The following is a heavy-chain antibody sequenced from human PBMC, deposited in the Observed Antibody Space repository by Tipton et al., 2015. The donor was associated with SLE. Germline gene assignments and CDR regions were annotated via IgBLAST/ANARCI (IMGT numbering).Heavy chain of an antibody. Sequence: QLVQSGAEVKKPGASVKVSCKASGYTFTGYYMHWVRQASGQGLEWMGWINPNSGGTNYAQKFQGRVTMTRDTSISTAYMELSRLRSDDTAVYYCANNLVATIGAFDIWGQGTMVTVSS. CDR2: INPNSGGT. D-gene: IGHD5-12*01. V-gene: IGHV1-2*02. J-gene: IGHJ3*02. CDR3: ANNLVATIGAFDI. CDR1: GYTFTGYY.